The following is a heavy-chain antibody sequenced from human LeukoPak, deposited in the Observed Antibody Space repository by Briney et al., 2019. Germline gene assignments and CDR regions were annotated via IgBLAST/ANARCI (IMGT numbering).Heavy chain of an antibody. D-gene: IGHD1-26*01. CDR1: GFTVSSNY. CDR2: IYSGGTT. J-gene: IGHJ4*02. Sequence: GGSLRLSCAASGFTVSSNYMSWVRQAPGKGLEWVSVIYSGGTTYYADSVKGRFTISRDSSKNTVYLQMNSLRPEDTAVYYCARDFDSGNYYSLGYWGQGNLVTVSS. CDR3: ARDFDSGNYYSLGY. V-gene: IGHV3-66*02.